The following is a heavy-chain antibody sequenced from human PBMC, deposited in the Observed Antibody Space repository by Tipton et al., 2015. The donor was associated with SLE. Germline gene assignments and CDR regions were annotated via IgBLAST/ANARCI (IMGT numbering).Heavy chain of an antibody. V-gene: IGHV4-59*01. CDR2: IYYSGST. CDR3: AREPRDDSSGWSYYYYYMDV. Sequence: TLSLTCTVSGGSISSYYWSWIRQPPGKGLEWIGYIYYSGSTNYNPSLKSRVTISVDTSKNQFSLKLSSVTAADTAVYYCAREPRDDSSGWSYYYYYMDVWGKGTTVTVSS. D-gene: IGHD6-19*01. J-gene: IGHJ6*03. CDR1: GGSISSYY.